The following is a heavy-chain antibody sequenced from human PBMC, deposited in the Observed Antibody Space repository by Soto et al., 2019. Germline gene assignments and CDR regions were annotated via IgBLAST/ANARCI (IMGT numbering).Heavy chain of an antibody. Sequence: GASVKVSCKASGGTFSSYAISWVRQAPGQGLEWMGWISAYNGNKYYADSVKGRFTISRDNSKNTLYLQMNSLRAEDTAVYYCARDRGVRGVIFAYYFDYWGQGTLVTVSS. CDR2: ISAYNGNK. V-gene: IGHV1-18*01. CDR1: GGTFSSYA. D-gene: IGHD3-10*01. J-gene: IGHJ4*02. CDR3: ARDRGVRGVIFAYYFDY.